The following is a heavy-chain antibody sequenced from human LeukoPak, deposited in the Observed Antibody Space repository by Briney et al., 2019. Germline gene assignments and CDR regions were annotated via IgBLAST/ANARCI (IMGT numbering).Heavy chain of an antibody. Sequence: GGSLRLSCAASGFTFSGYGMHWVRQAPGKGLEWVAFTRSDGNDKYYADSVKGRFTISRDNSKNMLYLQMNGLRAEDTSVYYCAGDFDYWGQGTLVTVSS. CDR1: GFTFSGYG. CDR3: AGDFDY. V-gene: IGHV3-30*02. CDR2: TRSDGNDK. J-gene: IGHJ4*02.